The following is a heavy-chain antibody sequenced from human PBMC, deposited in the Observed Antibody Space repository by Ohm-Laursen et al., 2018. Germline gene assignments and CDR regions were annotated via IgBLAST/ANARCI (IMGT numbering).Heavy chain of an antibody. J-gene: IGHJ5*02. CDR3: ARASTGCSSTRCFLFDP. V-gene: IGHV1-8*01. D-gene: IGHD2-2*01. CDR2: MNINGGST. CDR1: GYDFIRHD. Sequence: GASVKVSCKASGYDFIRHDINWVRQAARQGLEWMGWMNINGGSTGQAQQFQGRLTMTRDTSISTAYMELSGLTSEDTAIYYCARASTGCSSTRCFLFDPWGQGTQVTVSS.